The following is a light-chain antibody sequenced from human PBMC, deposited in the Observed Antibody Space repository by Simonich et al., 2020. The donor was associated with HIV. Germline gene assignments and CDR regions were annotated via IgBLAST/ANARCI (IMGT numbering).Light chain of an antibody. CDR1: QSVSSS. Sequence: DIVMMQSPATLSVSPGEGVTLSCRASQSVSSSLSWYQQKPGQAPRLLIYGASTRATGIPARFSGSGSGTEFTLTISSMQSEDFAVYYCQQYKSWPYTFGQGTKLEIK. J-gene: IGKJ2*01. CDR2: GAS. V-gene: IGKV3-15*01. CDR3: QQYKSWPYT.